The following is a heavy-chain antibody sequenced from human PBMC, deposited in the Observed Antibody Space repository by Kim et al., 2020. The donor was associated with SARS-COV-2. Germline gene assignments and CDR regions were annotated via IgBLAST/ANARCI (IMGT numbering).Heavy chain of an antibody. CDR3: AEGPSQGSHDY. CDR2: ISSSGANT. D-gene: IGHD3-10*01. CDR1: GFTFKNYV. Sequence: GGSLRLSCVVSGFTFKNYVMSWVRQAPGKGLEWVSAISSSGANTYYADSVKGRFSISRDNSKSTLFLHMNSLRAEDTAIYYCAEGPSQGSHDYWGQGTRVTVSS. J-gene: IGHJ4*02. V-gene: IGHV3-23*01.